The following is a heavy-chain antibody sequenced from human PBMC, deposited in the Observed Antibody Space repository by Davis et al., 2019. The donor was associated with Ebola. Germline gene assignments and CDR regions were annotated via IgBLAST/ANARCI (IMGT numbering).Heavy chain of an antibody. J-gene: IGHJ4*02. CDR2: ISGSGGST. CDR3: ARQWLVSTSDY. D-gene: IGHD6-19*01. V-gene: IGHV3-23*01. Sequence: PSETLSLTCTVSGGSISSYYWSWIRQAPGKGLEWVSAISGSGGSTYYADSVKGRFTISRDNSKNTLYLQMNSLRAEDTAVYYCARQWLVSTSDYWGQGTLVTVSS. CDR1: GGSISSYY.